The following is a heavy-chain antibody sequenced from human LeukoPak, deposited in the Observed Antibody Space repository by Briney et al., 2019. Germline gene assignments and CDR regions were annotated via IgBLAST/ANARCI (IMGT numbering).Heavy chain of an antibody. J-gene: IGHJ3*02. V-gene: IGHV3-30*18. CDR2: ISYDGSNK. CDR1: GFTFSSYG. CDR3: AKDLDWNDAFDI. Sequence: PGGSLRLSCAASGFTFSSYGMHWVRQAPGKGLGWVAVISYDGSNKYYADSVKGRFTISRDNSKNTLYLQMNSLRAEDTAVYYCAKDLDWNDAFDIWGQGTMVTVSS. D-gene: IGHD1-1*01.